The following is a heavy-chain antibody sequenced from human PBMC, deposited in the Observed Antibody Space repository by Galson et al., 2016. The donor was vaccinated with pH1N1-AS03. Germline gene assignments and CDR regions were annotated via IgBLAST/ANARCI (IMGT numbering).Heavy chain of an antibody. D-gene: IGHD3-10*01. Sequence: SLRLSCAVSGFSFSVFWMRWVRQAPGKGLESVANIKNDGSDQYYVDSVKGRFTISRGNAKNSLYLQMNSLSVEDTAIYYCASAVRGSAVDVWGQGTTVTVS. CDR3: ASAVRGSAVDV. V-gene: IGHV3-7*01. CDR2: IKNDGSDQ. CDR1: GFSFSVFW. J-gene: IGHJ6*02.